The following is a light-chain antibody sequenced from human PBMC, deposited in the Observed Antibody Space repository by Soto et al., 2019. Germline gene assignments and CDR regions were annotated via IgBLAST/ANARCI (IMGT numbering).Light chain of an antibody. CDR2: AVS. CDR3: ISYTSDSSYV. Sequence: QSVLTQPASVSGSPGQSITISRSGTSSDIGAYDYVSWYQQHPGRAPKLMIYAVSNRPSGVSNRFSASKSGNTASLFISGLQAEDEADYYCISYTSDSSYVFGSGTKGTVL. CDR1: SSDIGAYDY. V-gene: IGLV2-14*01. J-gene: IGLJ1*01.